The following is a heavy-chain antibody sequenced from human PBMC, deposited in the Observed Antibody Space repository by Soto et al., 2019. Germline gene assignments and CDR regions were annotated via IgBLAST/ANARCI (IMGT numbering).Heavy chain of an antibody. Sequence: ASVKVSCKASGFTFTSSAMQWVRQARGQRLEWIGWIVVGSGNTNYAQKFQERVTITRDMSTSTAYMELSSLRSEDTAVYYCAADLPGIAAAGTPEYYYMDVWGKGTTVTVSS. CDR1: GFTFTSSA. CDR3: AADLPGIAAAGTPEYYYMDV. D-gene: IGHD6-13*01. CDR2: IVVGSGNT. V-gene: IGHV1-58*02. J-gene: IGHJ6*03.